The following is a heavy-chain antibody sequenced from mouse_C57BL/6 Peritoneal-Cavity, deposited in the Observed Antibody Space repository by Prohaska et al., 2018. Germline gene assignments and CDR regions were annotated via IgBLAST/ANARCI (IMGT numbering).Heavy chain of an antibody. Sequence: QVQLQQPGAELVRPGSSVKLSCKASGYTFTSYWMHWVKQRPIQGLEWIGNIDPSDSETHYNQKFKDKATLTVDKSSSTAYMHLSSLTSEDSAVYYCAREGSNYGFAYWGQGTLVTVSA. J-gene: IGHJ3*01. CDR3: AREGSNYGFAY. V-gene: IGHV1-52*01. CDR2: IDPSDSET. CDR1: GYTFTSYW. D-gene: IGHD2-5*01.